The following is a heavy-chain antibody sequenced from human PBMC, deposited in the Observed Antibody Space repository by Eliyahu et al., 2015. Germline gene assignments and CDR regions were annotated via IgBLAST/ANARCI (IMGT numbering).Heavy chain of an antibody. J-gene: IGHJ6*02. Sequence: EVQLVESGGGLVKPGGSLRLSCAASGFTFSSYSMNWVRQAPGKGLEWVSSISSSSNYIYYADSVKGRFTISRDNAKNSLYLQMNSLRAEDTAVFYCASGCGGDCRYGMDVWGQGATVTVSS. V-gene: IGHV3-21*01. CDR1: GFTFSSYS. CDR2: ISSSSNYI. CDR3: ASGCGGDCRYGMDV. D-gene: IGHD2-21*01.